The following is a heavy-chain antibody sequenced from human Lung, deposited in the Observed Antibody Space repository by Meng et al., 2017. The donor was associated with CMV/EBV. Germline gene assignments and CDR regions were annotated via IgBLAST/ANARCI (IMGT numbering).Heavy chain of an antibody. Sequence: QVRLVQSGAEVKKPGASVKVSFKASGYTFIDYYMHWVRQAPGQGLEWVGWINPKSGGTHYAQSFQGRVTITRDTSINTVYVEISSLKSDDTAVYYCTSAPGDYWGQGTLVTVSS. V-gene: IGHV1-2*02. CDR3: TSAPGDY. CDR1: GYTFIDYY. CDR2: INPKSGGT. D-gene: IGHD1-14*01. J-gene: IGHJ4*03.